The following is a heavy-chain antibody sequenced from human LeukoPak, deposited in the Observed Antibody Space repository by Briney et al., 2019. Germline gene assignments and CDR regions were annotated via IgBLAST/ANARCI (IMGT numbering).Heavy chain of an antibody. Sequence: GGSLRLSCVASGFTLSSYDMHWVRQGKGKGLEWVSDIGKAGDAYYADSVKGRFTISRENAKNSLYLQMNSLRDGDTAVYYCVRDPSGWGMDVWGQGTTVIVSS. CDR2: IGKAGDA. CDR3: VRDPSGWGMDV. J-gene: IGHJ6*02. CDR1: GFTLSSYD. V-gene: IGHV3-13*01.